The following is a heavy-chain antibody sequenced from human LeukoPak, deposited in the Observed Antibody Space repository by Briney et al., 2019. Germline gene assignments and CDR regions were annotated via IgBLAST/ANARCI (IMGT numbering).Heavy chain of an antibody. Sequence: PGGSLRLSCAASGFTYSSYSMIWVRQAPGKGLEWGSYISSSSSTIYYADAVKGRFTISRDNAKNSLYLQMNSLRAEDTAVYYCARVADSSSWYSIWGQGTMVTVSS. V-gene: IGHV3-48*04. CDR1: GFTYSSYS. CDR2: ISSSSSTI. D-gene: IGHD6-13*01. CDR3: ARVADSSSWYSI. J-gene: IGHJ3*02.